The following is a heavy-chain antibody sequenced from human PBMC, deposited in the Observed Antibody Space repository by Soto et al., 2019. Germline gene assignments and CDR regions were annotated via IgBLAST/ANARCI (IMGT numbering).Heavy chain of an antibody. V-gene: IGHV4-59*01. Sequence: QVQLQESGPGLVKPSETLSLTCSISAGSNSDYQWSWIRQPPGKGPERIGYTYYSGRTNSNPSLKSRVPISLSTSTKQFSMRRRSVTAADTAVYYWARMRGLGEISPYFAYWGQGALVTVSS. CDR1: AGSNSDYQ. CDR3: ARMRGLGEISPYFAY. CDR2: TYYSGRT. J-gene: IGHJ4*02. D-gene: IGHD3-16*02.